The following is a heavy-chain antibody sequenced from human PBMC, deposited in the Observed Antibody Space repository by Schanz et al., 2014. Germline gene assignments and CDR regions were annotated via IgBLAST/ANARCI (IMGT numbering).Heavy chain of an antibody. V-gene: IGHV1-3*01. CDR2: ISVYNHNK. D-gene: IGHD3-9*01. J-gene: IGHJ4*02. Sequence: QVHLVQSGAEVKRPGASVKVSCKASEYSFTSYSMHWVRQAPGQGLEWMGWISVYNHNKEYDQKLQGRVTMTTDTTTSTAYMELRSLRSDDTAVYYCARDAADFYDILTEEDYWGQGTLVTVSS. CDR1: EYSFTSYS. CDR3: ARDAADFYDILTEEDY.